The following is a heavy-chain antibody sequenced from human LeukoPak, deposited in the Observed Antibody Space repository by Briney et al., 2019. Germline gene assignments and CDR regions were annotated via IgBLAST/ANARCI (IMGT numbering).Heavy chain of an antibody. V-gene: IGHV3-7*03. D-gene: IGHD5-18*01. J-gene: IGHJ4*02. CDR2: IKQDGSEK. CDR3: ASGGYSFFY. Sequence: GRSLRLSSAASGFSFSSDWMNWVRQAPGKGLEWVANIKQDGSEKYYVDSVKGRFTISRDNAKNSLYLQMNSLRAEDTAVYYCASGGYSFFYWGQGTLVTVSS. CDR1: GFSFSSDW.